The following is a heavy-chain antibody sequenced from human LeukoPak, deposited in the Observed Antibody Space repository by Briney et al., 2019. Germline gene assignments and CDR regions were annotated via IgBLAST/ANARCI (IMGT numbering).Heavy chain of an antibody. CDR1: GFTFSNYN. Sequence: PGGSLRLSCAASGFTFSNYNMNWVRQAPGKGLEWVSSTISNNNYKYYADSVKGRFTISRDNAKNSLYLQMDSLRAEDTAVYYCARALGDDFWSGYSDSWGQGTLVTVS. V-gene: IGHV3-21*01. CDR3: ARALGDDFWSGYSDS. CDR2: TISNNNYK. D-gene: IGHD3-3*01. J-gene: IGHJ4*02.